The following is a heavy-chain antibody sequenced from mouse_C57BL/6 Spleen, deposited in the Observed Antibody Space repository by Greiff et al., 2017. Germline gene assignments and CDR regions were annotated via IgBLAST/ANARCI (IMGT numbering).Heavy chain of an antibody. V-gene: IGHV1-80*01. CDR2: IYPGDGDT. CDR1: GYAFSSYW. D-gene: IGHD4-1*01. J-gene: IGHJ1*03. CDR3: ARSSLTGWYFDV. Sequence: QVQLKQSGAELVKPGASVKISCKASGYAFSSYWMNWVKQRPGKGLEWIGQIYPGDGDTNYNGKFKGKATLTADKSSSTAYMQLSSLTSEDSAVYFCARSSLTGWYFDVWGTGTTVTVSS.